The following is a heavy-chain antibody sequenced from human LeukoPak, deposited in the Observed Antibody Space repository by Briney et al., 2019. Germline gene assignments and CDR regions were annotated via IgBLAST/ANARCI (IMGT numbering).Heavy chain of an antibody. J-gene: IGHJ3*02. V-gene: IGHV4-59*08. CDR2: IHYSGST. Sequence: SETLSLTCTVSGGSISSYHWIWIRQPPGKGLEWIGYIHYSGSTNYNPSLKSRVTTSVDTSKKQFSLKLRSVTAADTAVHYCARSVSWGLLVRDDAFDIWGQGTMVTVSS. CDR1: GGSISSYH. CDR3: ARSVSWGLLVRDDAFDI. D-gene: IGHD2-21*01.